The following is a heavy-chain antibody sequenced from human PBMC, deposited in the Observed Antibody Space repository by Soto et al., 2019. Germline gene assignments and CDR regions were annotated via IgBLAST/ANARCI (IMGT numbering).Heavy chain of an antibody. CDR1: GGSISSSSYY. Sequence: QLQLQESGPGLGKPSETLSLTCTVSGGSISSSSYYWGWIRQPPGKGLEWIGSIYYSGSTYYNPSLKSRVTISVDTSKNQFSLKLSSVTAADTAVYYCARPSAYYYDSSGYYSYYFDYWGQGTLVTVSS. CDR2: IYYSGST. D-gene: IGHD3-22*01. V-gene: IGHV4-39*01. J-gene: IGHJ4*02. CDR3: ARPSAYYYDSSGYYSYYFDY.